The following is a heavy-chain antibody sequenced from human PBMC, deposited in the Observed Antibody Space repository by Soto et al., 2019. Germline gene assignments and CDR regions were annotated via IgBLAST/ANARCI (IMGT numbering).Heavy chain of an antibody. CDR1: GYTFTSYV. D-gene: IGHD6-6*01. V-gene: IGHV1-18*04. CDR3: ARDLKQLVYNWFDP. CDR2: ISAYNGNT. J-gene: IGHJ5*02. Sequence: GASVKVSCKASGYTFTSYVISWVRQAPGQGLEWMGWISAYNGNTNYAQKLQGRVTMTTDTSTSTAYMELRSLRSDDTAVYYCARDLKQLVYNWFDPWGQGTLVTVSS.